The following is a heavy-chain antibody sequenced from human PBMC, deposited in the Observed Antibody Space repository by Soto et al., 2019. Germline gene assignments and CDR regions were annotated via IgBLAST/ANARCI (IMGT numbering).Heavy chain of an antibody. D-gene: IGHD3-22*01. CDR1: GFTFDDYT. J-gene: IGHJ3*02. V-gene: IGHV3-43*01. CDR2: ISWDGGST. Sequence: PGGSLRLSCAASGFTFDDYTMHWVRQAPGKGLEWVSLISWDGGSTYYADSVKGRFTISRDNSKNSLYLQMNSLRTEDTALYYCAKDSGHYYDSSGYYSHAFDIWGQGTMVTVSS. CDR3: AKDSGHYYDSSGYYSHAFDI.